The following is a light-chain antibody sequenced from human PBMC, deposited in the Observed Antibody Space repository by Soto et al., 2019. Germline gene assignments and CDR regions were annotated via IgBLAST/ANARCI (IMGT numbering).Light chain of an antibody. V-gene: IGKV3-20*01. CDR2: GAS. J-gene: IGKJ3*01. Sequence: EIVLTQSPGTLSLSPGERATLSCRASQSFSSSYLAWYQQKPGQAPRLLIYGASSRATGIPDRFSGSGSGTYFPLTISRLEPEDLAVYYCQQYGSSPFTFGPGTKVDIK. CDR3: QQYGSSPFT. CDR1: QSFSSSY.